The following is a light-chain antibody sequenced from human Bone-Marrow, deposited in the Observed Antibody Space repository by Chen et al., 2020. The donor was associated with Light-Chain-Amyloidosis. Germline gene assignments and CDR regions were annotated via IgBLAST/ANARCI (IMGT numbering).Light chain of an antibody. CDR3: QQYNNWPPLT. CDR1: QSVSSN. CDR2: GAS. V-gene: IGKV3-15*01. Sequence: ELVMTQSPATLSVSQGERATLSCRASQSVSSNLAWYQQKPGQAPRLLIYGASTRATGIPARFSGSGSGTEFTLTISSLQSEDFAVYYCQQYNNWPPLTFGGGTKVEIK. J-gene: IGKJ4*01.